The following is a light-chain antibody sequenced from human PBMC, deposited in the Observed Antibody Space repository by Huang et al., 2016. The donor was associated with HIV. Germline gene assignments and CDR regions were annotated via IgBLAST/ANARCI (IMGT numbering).Light chain of an antibody. Sequence: DIVMTQSPDSLAVSLGERATIKCRASQRVLYSSKSKKYLAWFQQKPGQAPRLLIYWASSREAGVPDRLSGSGSGTDFTLTISSLEAEDAAVYYCQQYYSIPQTFGQGTKVEI. V-gene: IGKV4-1*01. J-gene: IGKJ1*01. CDR1: QRVLYSSKSKKY. CDR2: WAS. CDR3: QQYYSIPQT.